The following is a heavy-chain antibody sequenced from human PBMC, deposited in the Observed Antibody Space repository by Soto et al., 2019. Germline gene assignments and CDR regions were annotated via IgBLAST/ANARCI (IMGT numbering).Heavy chain of an antibody. V-gene: IGHV1-18*01. CDR2: ISAHHGNT. J-gene: IGHJ4*02. CDR3: ARGRYGDY. CDR1: GYAFTTYG. D-gene: IGHD1-1*01. Sequence: QVHLVQSGAEVKKPGASVKVSCQGSGYAFTTYGITWVRQAPGQGLEWMGWISAHHGNTNYAQKLQGRVTVTRDTSTSTAYMELRILRYDDTAVYYCARGRYGDYWGQGALVTVSS.